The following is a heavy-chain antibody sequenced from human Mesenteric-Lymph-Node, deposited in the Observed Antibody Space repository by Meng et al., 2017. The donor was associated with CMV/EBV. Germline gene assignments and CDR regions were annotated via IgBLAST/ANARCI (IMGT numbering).Heavy chain of an antibody. D-gene: IGHD2-2*01. Sequence: ASVKVSCKASGYTFTSYGISWVRQAPGQGLEWMGWISAYNGNTNYAQKLQGRVTMTTGTSTSTAYMELRSLRSDDTAVYYCARYTLRVVVPAAPPPDYWGQGTLVTVSS. CDR3: ARYTLRVVVPAAPPPDY. V-gene: IGHV1-18*01. J-gene: IGHJ4*02. CDR1: GYTFTSYG. CDR2: ISAYNGNT.